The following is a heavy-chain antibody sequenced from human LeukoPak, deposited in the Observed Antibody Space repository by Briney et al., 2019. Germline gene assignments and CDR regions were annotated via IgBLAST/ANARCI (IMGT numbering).Heavy chain of an antibody. CDR2: INSDGSST. V-gene: IGHV3-74*01. CDR3: ARAVYYSNYLGY. D-gene: IGHD3-10*01. CDR1: GFXFSSYW. J-gene: IGHJ4*01. Sequence: PGGSLRLSCAASGFXFSSYWIHWVRQAPGKGLVWVSRINSDGSSTNYGDSVKGRFTISRDNAKNTLYLQMNSLRAEDTAMYYCARAVYYSNYLGYWGQGTLVTVSS.